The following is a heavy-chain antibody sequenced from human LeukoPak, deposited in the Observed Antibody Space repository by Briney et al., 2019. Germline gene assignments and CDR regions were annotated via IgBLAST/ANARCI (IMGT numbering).Heavy chain of an antibody. CDR2: ISYDGSNK. D-gene: IGHD5-18*01. CDR1: GFTFSSYA. J-gene: IGHJ6*02. V-gene: IGHV3-30-3*01. CDR3: ARDVQLWGYYYGMDV. Sequence: PGGSLRHSCAASGFTFSSYAMHWVRQAPGKGLEWVAVISYDGSNKYYADSVKGRFTISRDNSKNTLHLQMNSLRAEDTTMYYCARDVQLWGYYYGMDVWGQGTTVTVSS.